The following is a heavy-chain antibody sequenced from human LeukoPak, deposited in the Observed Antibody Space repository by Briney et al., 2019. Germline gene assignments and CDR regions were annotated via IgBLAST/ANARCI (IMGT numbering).Heavy chain of an antibody. V-gene: IGHV4-61*02. D-gene: IGHD6-19*01. CDR2: IYTSGST. J-gene: IGHJ4*02. Sequence: SQTLSLTCTVSGGSISSGSYYWSWIRQPAGKGLEWIGRIYTSGSTNYNPSLKSRVTISVDTSKNQFSLKLSSVTAADTAVYYCARSLAVAGTSYWGQGTLVTVSS. CDR1: GGSISSGSYY. CDR3: ARSLAVAGTSY.